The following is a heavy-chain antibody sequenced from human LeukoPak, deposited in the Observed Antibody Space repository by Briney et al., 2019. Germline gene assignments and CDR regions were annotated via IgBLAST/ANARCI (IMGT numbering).Heavy chain of an antibody. V-gene: IGHV3-30*02. CDR1: GFTFSSYG. D-gene: IGHD5-18*01. CDR2: IRYDGSNK. Sequence: PGGPLRLSCAASGFTFSSYGMDWVRQAPGKGLEWVAFIRYDGSNKYYADSVKGRFTISRDNSKNTLYLQMNSLRAEDTAVYYCAKDMSRGGYPPNFDYWGQGTLVTVSS. J-gene: IGHJ4*02. CDR3: AKDMSRGGYPPNFDY.